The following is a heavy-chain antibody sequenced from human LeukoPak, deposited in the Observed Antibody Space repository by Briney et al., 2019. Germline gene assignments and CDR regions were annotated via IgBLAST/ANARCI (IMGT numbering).Heavy chain of an antibody. Sequence: GGSLRLSCAASGFTFSSYSMNWVRQAPGKGLEWVSYISSSSSTIYYADSVKGRFTISRDRSKNTVHLQMNSLRVEDTAVYYCAKDVTYGSGPPGYYGMDVWGQGTTVTVSS. D-gene: IGHD3-10*01. CDR2: ISSSSSTI. J-gene: IGHJ6*02. V-gene: IGHV3-48*01. CDR1: GFTFSSYS. CDR3: AKDVTYGSGPPGYYGMDV.